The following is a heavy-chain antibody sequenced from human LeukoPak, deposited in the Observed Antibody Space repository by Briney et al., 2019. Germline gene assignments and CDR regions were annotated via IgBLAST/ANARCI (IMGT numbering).Heavy chain of an antibody. CDR1: GFTFSSYW. V-gene: IGHV3-7*01. CDR3: AREGGSGWLNYYYYYMDV. Sequence: PGGSLRLSCAASGFTFSSYWMSWVRQAPGKGLEWVANIKQDGSEKYYVDSVKGRFTISRDNAKNSLYLQMNSLRAEDTAVYYCAREGGSGWLNYYYYYMDVWGKGTTVTVSS. D-gene: IGHD6-19*01. CDR2: IKQDGSEK. J-gene: IGHJ6*03.